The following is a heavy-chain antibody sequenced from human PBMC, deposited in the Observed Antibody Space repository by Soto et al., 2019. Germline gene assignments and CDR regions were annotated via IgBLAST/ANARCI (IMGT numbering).Heavy chain of an antibody. V-gene: IGHV4-30-2*01. CDR2: ISPSGSP. D-gene: IGHD2-8*01. CDR3: ARGVLA. Sequence: LSLTCSVSGGSVNSGGYSWSWIRQPPGKGLEWIGFISPSGSPAYNPSLKSRVTISVDRSNNQISLELSSVTAADTAVYYCARGVLAWGPGTLVTVSS. CDR1: GGSVNSGGYS. J-gene: IGHJ5*02.